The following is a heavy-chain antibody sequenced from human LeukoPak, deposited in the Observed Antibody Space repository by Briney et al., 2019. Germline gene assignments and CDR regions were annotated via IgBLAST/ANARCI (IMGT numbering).Heavy chain of an antibody. V-gene: IGHV3-48*04. CDR2: ISSSSTPI. D-gene: IGHD3-10*01. J-gene: IGHJ6*02. CDR1: GFTFSTYS. CDR3: ARGRGGSGFYGMDV. Sequence: GGSLRLSCEDSGFTFSTYSMNWVRLAPGKGLEWVSYISSSSTPIYYADSVKGRFTISRDNAKKSLFLQMNSLRAEDTAVYYCARGRGGSGFYGMDVWGQGTTVTVSS.